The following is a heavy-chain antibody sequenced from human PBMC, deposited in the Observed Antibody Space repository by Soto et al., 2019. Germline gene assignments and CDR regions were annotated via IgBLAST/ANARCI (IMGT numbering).Heavy chain of an antibody. CDR1: GDSVSSNSAT. CDR3: ARERGFLSEALDI. V-gene: IGHV6-1*01. J-gene: IGHJ3*02. Sequence: SQTLSLPCGISGDSVSSNSATWNWIRQSPSRGLEWLGRTYYRSQWHNEYEESVKSRITINPDTSKNQFSLQLNSMSPEDTAVYYCARERGFLSEALDIWGRGTMVTVSS. CDR2: TYYRSQWHN. D-gene: IGHD3-10*01.